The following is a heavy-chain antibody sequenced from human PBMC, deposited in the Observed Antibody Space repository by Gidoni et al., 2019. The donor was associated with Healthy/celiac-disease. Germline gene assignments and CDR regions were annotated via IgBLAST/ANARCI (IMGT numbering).Heavy chain of an antibody. Sequence: QVQLVQSGAEVKKPGASVKVSCKASGYTFTSSGLSWVRQAPGQGLEWMGWISAYNGNTNYAQKLQGRVTMTTDTSTSTAYMELRSLRSDDTAVYYCARDHTFPAYYDFWSGYYTAIDYWGQGTLVTVSS. D-gene: IGHD3-3*01. CDR3: ARDHTFPAYYDFWSGYYTAIDY. CDR1: GYTFTSSG. J-gene: IGHJ4*02. CDR2: ISAYNGNT. V-gene: IGHV1-18*01.